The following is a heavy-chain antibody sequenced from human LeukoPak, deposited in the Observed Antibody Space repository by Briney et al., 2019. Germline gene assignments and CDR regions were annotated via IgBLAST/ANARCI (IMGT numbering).Heavy chain of an antibody. D-gene: IGHD3-22*01. Sequence: SETLSLTCAVYGGAFSGYYWTWIRQTPEKGLEWIGEMNPSGSTSYNPSLKSRVTISVDTSKNQFSLKLSSVTAADTAVYYCARGRQDVTMIVVVMTAVSYYLDVWGKGTTVTVS. J-gene: IGHJ6*03. CDR3: ARGRQDVTMIVVVMTAVSYYLDV. CDR1: GGAFSGYY. V-gene: IGHV4-34*01. CDR2: MNPSGST.